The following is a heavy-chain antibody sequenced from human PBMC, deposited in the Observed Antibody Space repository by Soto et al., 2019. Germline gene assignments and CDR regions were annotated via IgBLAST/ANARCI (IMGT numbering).Heavy chain of an antibody. J-gene: IGHJ6*02. CDR1: GFSFSSIGEG. CDR2: IYWDDDK. Sequence: QITLKKSGPTLVKPTQTLTLTCTFPGFSFSSIGEGVGWIRQPPGKALEWLALIYWDDDKRYSPSLKSRLTITKDTSKNQVVLTMTNMDPVDTATYYCVQSRCGGDCLQSYSSHSYYGLDVWGQGTTVTVSS. V-gene: IGHV2-5*02. D-gene: IGHD2-21*02. CDR3: VQSRCGGDCLQSYSSHSYYGLDV.